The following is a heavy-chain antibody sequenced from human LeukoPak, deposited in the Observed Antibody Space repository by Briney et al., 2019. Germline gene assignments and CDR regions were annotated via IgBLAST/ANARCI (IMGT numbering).Heavy chain of an antibody. V-gene: IGHV4-31*03. CDR2: IYYSGST. D-gene: IGHD3-16*02. J-gene: IGHJ4*02. Sequence: SETLSLTCTVSGGSISSGDYYWSWIRQHPGKGLEWIGYIYYSGSTYYNPSLKSRVTISVDTSKNQFSLKLSSVTAADTAVYYCARVVITFGGVIFYFDYWGQGTLVTVSS. CDR3: ARVVITFGGVIFYFDY. CDR1: GGSISSGDYY.